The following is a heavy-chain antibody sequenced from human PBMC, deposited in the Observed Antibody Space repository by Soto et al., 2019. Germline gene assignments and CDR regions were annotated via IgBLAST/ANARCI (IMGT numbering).Heavy chain of an antibody. J-gene: IGHJ4*02. D-gene: IGHD3-10*01. CDR3: VGGQYYFAY. CDR1: GFPFSSDG. CDR2: ISYDGSNK. V-gene: IGHV3-30*03. Sequence: QVQLVESGGGVVQPGRSLRLSCAASGFPFSSDGMHWVREAPGKGLEWVAVISYDGSNKYYADSVKGRFTISRDNSASTLYLQMNSLRPEDTALYYCVGGQYYFAYRGQGTLVTVSP.